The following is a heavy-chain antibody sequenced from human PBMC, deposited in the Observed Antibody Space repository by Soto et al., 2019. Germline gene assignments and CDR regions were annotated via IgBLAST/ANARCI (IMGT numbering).Heavy chain of an antibody. D-gene: IGHD1-26*01. CDR3: ARVYSGSYSDY. Sequence: QVQLQESGPGLVKPSGTLSLTCAVSGGSIRSNNRWSWVRQPPGKGLEWIGEIFHSGSTNYNPSLKTRVTISVDKSKNQFSLRLSSVTAADTAVYYCARVYSGSYSDYWGQGTLVTVSS. CDR2: IFHSGST. V-gene: IGHV4-4*02. J-gene: IGHJ4*02. CDR1: GGSIRSNNR.